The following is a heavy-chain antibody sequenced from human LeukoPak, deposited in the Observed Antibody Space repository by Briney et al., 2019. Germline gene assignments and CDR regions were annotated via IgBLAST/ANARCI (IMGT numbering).Heavy chain of an antibody. Sequence: GGSLRLSCAASGFTFSNAWMNWVRQSPGKGLEWVGRIKSKTDGGTIDYGAPVKGRFTVSRDDSKNTLFLQMNSLKTEDTAMYHCTTGVRDSSGYYNFDYWGQGTLVTASS. CDR2: IKSKTDGGTI. CDR1: GFTFSNAW. D-gene: IGHD3-22*01. J-gene: IGHJ4*02. V-gene: IGHV3-15*01. CDR3: TTGVRDSSGYYNFDY.